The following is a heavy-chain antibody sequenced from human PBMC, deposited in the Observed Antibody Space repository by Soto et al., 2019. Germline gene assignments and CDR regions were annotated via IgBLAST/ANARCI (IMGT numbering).Heavy chain of an antibody. Sequence: QVQLHQWGAGLLKPSDTLSLTCAVYGGSFSGYFWTWIRQPPGKGLEWIGEINHSGNTNYSPSLKRRVSPYLDTSKNPFSLMLSSVTASDTAVYYCARGLRDISGYYHVHYFQHWGQGPLVTVSS. CDR3: ARGLRDISGYYHVHYFQH. V-gene: IGHV4-34*01. CDR1: GGSFSGYF. CDR2: INHSGNT. J-gene: IGHJ1*01. D-gene: IGHD3-22*01.